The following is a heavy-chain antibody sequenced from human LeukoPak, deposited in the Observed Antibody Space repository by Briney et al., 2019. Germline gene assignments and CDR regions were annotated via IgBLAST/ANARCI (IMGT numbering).Heavy chain of an antibody. Sequence: TSQTLSLTCTVSGGSISSGGYYWSWIRQHPRKGLEWIGYIYYSGSTYYNPSLKSRVTISVDMSKNQFSLKLSSVTAADTAVYYCARTYSSGWYVWFDPWGQGTLVTVSS. CDR2: IYYSGST. V-gene: IGHV4-31*03. CDR1: GGSISSGGYY. D-gene: IGHD6-19*01. J-gene: IGHJ5*02. CDR3: ARTYSSGWYVWFDP.